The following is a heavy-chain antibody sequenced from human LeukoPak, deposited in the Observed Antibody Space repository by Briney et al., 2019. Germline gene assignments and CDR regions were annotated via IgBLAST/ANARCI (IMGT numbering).Heavy chain of an antibody. CDR3: RMSRDRVPLQDDVFDV. J-gene: IGHJ3*01. Sequence: GESLTFSCKVAGYRFTSYCIGWVRQMPGKGLEWMGIIYPVDSTPTNSPSFQGQVPISVDKSFSTAYVPRSSLLGSDIAMYECRMSRDRVPLQDDVFDVWGQGTMVTVST. CDR2: IYPVDSTP. CDR1: GYRFTSYC. D-gene: IGHD2-15*01. V-gene: IGHV5-51*01.